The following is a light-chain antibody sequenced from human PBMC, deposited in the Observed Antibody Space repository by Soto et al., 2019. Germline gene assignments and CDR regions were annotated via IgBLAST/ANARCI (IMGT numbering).Light chain of an antibody. CDR3: QQYYSAPWT. CDR1: QSILYNSNNKNC. Sequence: DIVMTQSPDSLAVSLGERATINCKSSQSILYNSNNKNCLAWYQQKPGQPPKLLIYWASTRESGVPDRFSGSGSGTGFTLTISSLQADDVAVYYCQQYYSAPWTFGQGTKVEIK. J-gene: IGKJ1*01. CDR2: WAS. V-gene: IGKV4-1*01.